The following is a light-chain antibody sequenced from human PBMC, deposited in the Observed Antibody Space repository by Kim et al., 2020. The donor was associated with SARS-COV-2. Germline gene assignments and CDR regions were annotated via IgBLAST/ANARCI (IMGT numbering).Light chain of an antibody. CDR1: SLRSYY. CDR2: GKN. CDR3: NSRDSSGNHLGVV. J-gene: IGLJ2*01. Sequence: GQTVRITRQGDSLRSYYASWDKQKPGQAPVLVIYGKNNRPSGIPDRFSGSSSGNIASLTITGAQAEDEADYYCNSRDSSGNHLGVVFGGGTKLTVL. V-gene: IGLV3-19*01.